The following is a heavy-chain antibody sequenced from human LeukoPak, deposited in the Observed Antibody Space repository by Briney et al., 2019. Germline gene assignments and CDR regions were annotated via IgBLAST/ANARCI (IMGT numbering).Heavy chain of an antibody. Sequence: ASVKVSCKASGYTFTSYDINWVRQATGQGLEWMGWVNPNSGNTGYAQKFQGRVTMTRNTSISTAYMELSSLRSEDTAVYYCARARARIAAAGTNWFDPWGQGTLVTVSS. CDR3: ARARARIAAAGTNWFDP. CDR2: VNPNSGNT. D-gene: IGHD6-13*01. J-gene: IGHJ5*02. CDR1: GYTFTSYD. V-gene: IGHV1-8*01.